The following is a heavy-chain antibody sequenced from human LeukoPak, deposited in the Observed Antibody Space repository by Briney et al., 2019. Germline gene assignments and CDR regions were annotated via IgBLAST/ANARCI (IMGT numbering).Heavy chain of an antibody. D-gene: IGHD6-19*01. CDR2: LYSGGTT. CDR3: VRDRWPGLGDF. Sequence: GGSLRLSCAASGFTVSDNYMSWVRQAPGKGLEWVSVLYSGGTTYYADPVKGRFTISRDNSKNALYLQMSSPRAEDTAVYYCVRDRWPGLGDFWGQGTTVTVSS. CDR1: GFTVSDNY. J-gene: IGHJ6*02. V-gene: IGHV3-66*01.